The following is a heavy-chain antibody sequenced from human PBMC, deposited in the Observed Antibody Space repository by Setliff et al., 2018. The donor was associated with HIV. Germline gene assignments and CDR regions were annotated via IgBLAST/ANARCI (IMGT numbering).Heavy chain of an antibody. V-gene: IGHV4-59*01. CDR1: GGSISGYY. CDR2: IHYSGSS. Sequence: KPSETLSLTCTVSGGSISGYYWSWVRQPPEKRLELIGFIHYSGSSDYNPSLKSRITISVDMSRNQFSLVLSSVTAADTAVYYCARFQAWQLGRRGGYYYYMDVWGKGTTVTVSS. J-gene: IGHJ6*03. CDR3: ARFQAWQLGRRGGYYYYMDV. D-gene: IGHD1-1*01.